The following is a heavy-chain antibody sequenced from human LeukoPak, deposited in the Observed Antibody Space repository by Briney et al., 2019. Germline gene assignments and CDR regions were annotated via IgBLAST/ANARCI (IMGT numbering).Heavy chain of an antibody. J-gene: IGHJ2*01. D-gene: IGHD4-23*01. CDR1: GGTFSSYA. CDR3: ARDGSYYGGNPRGRYFDL. Sequence: ASVKVSCKASGGTFSSYAISWVRQAPGQGLEWMGGIIPIFGTANYAQRFQGRVTITADESTSTAYMELSSLRSEDTAVYYCARDGSYYGGNPRGRYFDLWGRGPLVTVSS. CDR2: IIPIFGTA. V-gene: IGHV1-69*01.